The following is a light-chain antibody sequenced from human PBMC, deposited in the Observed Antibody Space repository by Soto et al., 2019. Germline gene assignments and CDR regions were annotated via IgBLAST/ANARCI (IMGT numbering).Light chain of an antibody. Sequence: DILLTQSPSTLSLSLGERATLSCRASQSVSSYLAWYQQKPGQAPRLLIYEASNMATGIPSRFSGSGSGTDSPPTSSILEPEDFTLYCYQQSSNSPTTFGQGTKVDIK. CDR3: QQSSNSPTT. CDR1: QSVSSY. CDR2: EAS. J-gene: IGKJ1*01. V-gene: IGKV3-11*01.